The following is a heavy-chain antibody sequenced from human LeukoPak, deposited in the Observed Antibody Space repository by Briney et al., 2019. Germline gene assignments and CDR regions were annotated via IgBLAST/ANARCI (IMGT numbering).Heavy chain of an antibody. CDR2: ITSTSRST. CDR1: GLTFSSHS. D-gene: IGHD5-12*01. Sequence: GGSLRLSCEASGLTFSSHSMNWVRQAPGKGLEWVSYITSTSRSTYYADSVKGRFTISRDNAKNSLYLQMNSLRAEDTAVFYCARDGTYTDYDPDFDIWGQGTLVTVSS. V-gene: IGHV3-48*01. CDR3: ARDGTYTDYDPDFDI. J-gene: IGHJ4*02.